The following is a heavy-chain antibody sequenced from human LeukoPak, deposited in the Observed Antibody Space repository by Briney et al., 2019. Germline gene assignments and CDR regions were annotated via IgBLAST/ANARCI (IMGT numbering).Heavy chain of an antibody. D-gene: IGHD3-10*01. CDR2: ISAYNGNT. Sequence: ASVRVSCKASGYTFTSYGISWVRQAPGQGLEWMGWISAYNGNTNYAQKLQGRVTMTTDTSTSTAYMELRSPRSDDTAVYYCARDQVTMVRGVIRYYYYYMDVWGKGTTVTISS. CDR3: ARDQVTMVRGVIRYYYYYMDV. J-gene: IGHJ6*03. CDR1: GYTFTSYG. V-gene: IGHV1-18*01.